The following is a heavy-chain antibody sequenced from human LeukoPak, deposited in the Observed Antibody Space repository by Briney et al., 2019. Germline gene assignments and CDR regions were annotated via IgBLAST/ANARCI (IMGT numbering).Heavy chain of an antibody. J-gene: IGHJ4*02. Sequence: GGSLRLSCAASGFTFSSYAMHWVRQAPGKGLEWVAVISYDGSNKYYADSAKGRFTISRDNSKNTLYLQMNSLRAEDTAVYYCARNEDYYDSSGYPTTHFDYWGQGTLVTVSS. CDR1: GFTFSSYA. V-gene: IGHV3-30-3*01. D-gene: IGHD3-22*01. CDR3: ARNEDYYDSSGYPTTHFDY. CDR2: ISYDGSNK.